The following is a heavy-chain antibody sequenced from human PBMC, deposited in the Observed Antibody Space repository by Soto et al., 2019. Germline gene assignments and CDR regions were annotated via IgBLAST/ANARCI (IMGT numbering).Heavy chain of an antibody. J-gene: IGHJ5*02. D-gene: IGHD3-3*01. CDR1: GGSISSRSHY. CDR3: ARYLTIFGVVNNWFDP. Sequence: SETLSLTCSVSGGSISSRSHYWGWVRQPPGKGLEWIGSIYYSGSTYYNPSLKSRVTISVDTSKSQFPLKLSSVTAADTAVYYCARYLTIFGVVNNWFDPWGQGTLVTVSS. V-gene: IGHV4-39*01. CDR2: IYYSGST.